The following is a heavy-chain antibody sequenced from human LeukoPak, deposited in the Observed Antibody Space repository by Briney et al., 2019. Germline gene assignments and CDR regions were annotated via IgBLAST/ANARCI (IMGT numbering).Heavy chain of an antibody. D-gene: IGHD1-26*01. CDR2: IYTSGST. J-gene: IGHJ4*02. Sequence: SETLSLTCTVSGGSISSGSCYWSWIRQPAGKGLEWIGRIYTSGSTNYNPSLKSRVTISVDTSKNQFSLKLSSVTAADTAVYYCASTIVGATSNDYWGQGTLVTVSS. CDR3: ASTIVGATSNDY. CDR1: GGSISSGSCY. V-gene: IGHV4-61*02.